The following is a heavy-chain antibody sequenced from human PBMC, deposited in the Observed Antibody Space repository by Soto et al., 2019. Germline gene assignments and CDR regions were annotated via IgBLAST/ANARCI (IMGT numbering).Heavy chain of an antibody. J-gene: IGHJ6*02. CDR2: MYNTGST. Sequence: SLTCTVSGGSISGYCWSWIRQPPGKGLEWIGYMYNTGSTVYNPSFKSRVTISVDTSKNQFSLKLNSVTAADTAVYYCARDLWGYCGTDCYPLDVWGQGTTVTVSS. CDR1: GGSISGYC. V-gene: IGHV4-59*01. CDR3: ARDLWGYCGTDCYPLDV. D-gene: IGHD2-21*02.